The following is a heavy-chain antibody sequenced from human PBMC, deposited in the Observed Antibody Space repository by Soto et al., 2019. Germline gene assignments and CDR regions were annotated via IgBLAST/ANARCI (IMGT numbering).Heavy chain of an antibody. Sequence: GGSLRLSCAASGFTFRSYSMNWVRQAPGKGLEWVSYISSSSSTIYYADSVKGRVTISRDNAKNSLYLQMNSLRAEDTAVYYCASLTGTFPDAFDIWGQGTMVTVSS. V-gene: IGHV3-48*04. J-gene: IGHJ3*02. CDR1: GFTFRSYS. CDR3: ASLTGTFPDAFDI. CDR2: ISSSSSTI. D-gene: IGHD1-7*01.